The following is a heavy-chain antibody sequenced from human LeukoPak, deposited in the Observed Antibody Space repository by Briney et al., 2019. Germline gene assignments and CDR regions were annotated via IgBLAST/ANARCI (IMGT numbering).Heavy chain of an antibody. J-gene: IGHJ4*02. CDR1: GFTFSSYW. V-gene: IGHV3-64*04. D-gene: IGHD1-26*01. Sequence: GGSLRLSCVASGFTFSSYWMHWVRQAPGQGLEYVSSISGNGDRTYYGDSVKGRFTISRDNSKNTLYLQMNSLRAEDTAAYYCAKSPIVGATFYFDYWGQGTLVTVSS. CDR3: AKSPIVGATFYFDY. CDR2: ISGNGDRT.